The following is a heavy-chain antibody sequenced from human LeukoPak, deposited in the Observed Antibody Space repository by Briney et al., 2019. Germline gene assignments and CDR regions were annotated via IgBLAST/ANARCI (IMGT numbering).Heavy chain of an antibody. CDR2: MSSSSGLI. J-gene: IGHJ4*02. CDR3: AKDRVEMAILIDY. Sequence: PGGSLRLSCAASGFTFSRYSMNWVRQAPGKGLEWVSSMSSSSGLIYYGDSVKGRFTVSRDNSKNTLYLQMNSLRADDTAVYYCAKDRVEMAILIDYWGQGTLVTVSS. V-gene: IGHV3-21*04. D-gene: IGHD5-24*01. CDR1: GFTFSRYS.